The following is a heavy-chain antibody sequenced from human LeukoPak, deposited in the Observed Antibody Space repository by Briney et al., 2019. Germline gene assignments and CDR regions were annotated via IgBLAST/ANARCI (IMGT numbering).Heavy chain of an antibody. CDR1: GYSFTSYD. V-gene: IGHV1-8*01. J-gene: IGHJ6*02. CDR3: ARSQTTVTNNYYYYYGMDV. D-gene: IGHD4-17*01. Sequence: ASVKVSCKASGYSFTSYDINWVRQATGQGLEWMGWMNANSGNTGYAQKFQGRVTMTRNTSISTAYMELSSLRSEDTAVYYCARSQTTVTNNYYYYYGMDVWGQGTTVTVPS. CDR2: MNANSGNT.